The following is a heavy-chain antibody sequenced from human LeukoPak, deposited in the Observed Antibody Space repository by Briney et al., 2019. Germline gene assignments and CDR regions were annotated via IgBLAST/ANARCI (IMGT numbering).Heavy chain of an antibody. CDR1: GYTFTSYG. CDR2: IIPIFGTA. V-gene: IGHV1-69*05. Sequence: SVKVSCKASGYTFTSYGISWVRQAPGQGLEWMGWIIPIFGTANYAQKFQGRVTVTTDESTSTAYMELSSLRSEDTAMYYCARARSPSSGYLLRDHNWFDPWGQGTLVTVSS. D-gene: IGHD3-22*01. J-gene: IGHJ5*02. CDR3: ARARSPSSGYLLRDHNWFDP.